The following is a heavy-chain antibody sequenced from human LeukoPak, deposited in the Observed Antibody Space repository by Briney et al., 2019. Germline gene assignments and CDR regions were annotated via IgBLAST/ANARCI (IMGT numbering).Heavy chain of an antibody. J-gene: IGHJ5*02. D-gene: IGHD2-15*01. Sequence: SETLSLTCAVYGGSFRGYYWSWIRDPPGKGVEWIGEINHSGSTNYNPSLKSRVTISVDTSKNKFSLKLSSVSAADTAVYYCATRSVVVVVAATQDWFDPWGQGTLVTVSS. CDR3: ATRSVVVVVAATQDWFDP. CDR1: GGSFRGYY. CDR2: INHSGST. V-gene: IGHV4-34*01.